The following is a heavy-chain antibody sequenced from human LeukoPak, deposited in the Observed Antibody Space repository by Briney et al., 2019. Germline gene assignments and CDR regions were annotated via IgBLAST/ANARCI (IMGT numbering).Heavy chain of an antibody. Sequence: PGGSLRLSCAASGFTFSIYSMNWVRQAPGKGLEWVSSISSSSSYIYYAGSVKGRFTISRDNAKNSLYLQMNSLRAEDTAVYYCAREGDYGDYWGQGTLVTVSS. CDR2: ISSSSSYI. J-gene: IGHJ4*02. D-gene: IGHD4-17*01. V-gene: IGHV3-21*01. CDR1: GFTFSIYS. CDR3: AREGDYGDY.